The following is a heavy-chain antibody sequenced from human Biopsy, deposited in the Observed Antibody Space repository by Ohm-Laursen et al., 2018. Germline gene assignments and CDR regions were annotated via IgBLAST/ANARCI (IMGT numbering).Heavy chain of an antibody. CDR3: ALQSVAQMKNFDY. Sequence: VASVKVSCKASGFSFTGYYIHWVRQAPGQGLEWMGWISPKSGGTNYAPKFQGNITMTKNTSMSTAYMEMSRLRSDDTAVYYCALQSVAQMKNFDYWGQGTLVTVSS. CDR2: ISPKSGGT. J-gene: IGHJ4*02. V-gene: IGHV1-2*02. D-gene: IGHD6-19*01. CDR1: GFSFTGYY.